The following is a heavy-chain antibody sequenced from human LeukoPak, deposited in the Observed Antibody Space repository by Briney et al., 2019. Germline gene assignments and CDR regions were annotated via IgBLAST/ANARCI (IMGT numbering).Heavy chain of an antibody. CDR3: ARGGAASPYTWFDP. V-gene: IGHV7-4-1*02. CDR1: GYTFTSYA. D-gene: IGHD2-15*01. J-gene: IGHJ5*02. CDR2: INTNTGNP. Sequence: GASVKVSCKASGYTFTSYAMNWVRQAPGQGLEWMGWINTNTGNPTYAQGFTGRFVFSLDTSVSTAYLQISSLKAEDTAVYYCARGGAASPYTWFDPWGQGTLVTVSS.